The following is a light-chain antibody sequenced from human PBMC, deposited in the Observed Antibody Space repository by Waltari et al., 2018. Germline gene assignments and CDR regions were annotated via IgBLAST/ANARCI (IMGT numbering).Light chain of an antibody. CDR2: GAS. Sequence: IVLTPSPGTLSLSPGERAPLSCRASQHVGRTLAWYQQKPGQAPRLLIYGASNRATGTPDRFSGSGSGTDFSLTISRLDPADFAVYYCQHYVRLPVAFGQGTTVEIK. V-gene: IGKV3-20*01. J-gene: IGKJ1*01. CDR3: QHYVRLPVA. CDR1: QHVGRT.